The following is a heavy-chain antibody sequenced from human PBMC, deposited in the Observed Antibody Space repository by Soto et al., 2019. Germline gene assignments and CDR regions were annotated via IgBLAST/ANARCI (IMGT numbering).Heavy chain of an antibody. D-gene: IGHD5-18*01. V-gene: IGHV4-31*03. CDR1: GGSISSGGYY. CDR3: ARAPMVTGRNWFDP. J-gene: IGHJ5*02. CDR2: IYYSGST. Sequence: SETLSLTCTVSGGSISSGGYYWSWIRQHPGKGLEWIGYIYYSGSTYYNPSLKSRVTISVDTSKNQFSLKLSSVTAADTAVYYCARAPMVTGRNWFDPWGQGTLVTVSS.